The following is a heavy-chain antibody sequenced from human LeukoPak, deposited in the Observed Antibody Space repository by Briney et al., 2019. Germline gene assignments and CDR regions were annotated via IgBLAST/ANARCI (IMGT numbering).Heavy chain of an antibody. V-gene: IGHV3-33*06. CDR3: AKDGEQWLVVGGAFDI. CDR2: IWYDGSNK. D-gene: IGHD6-19*01. J-gene: IGHJ3*02. CDR1: GFTFSSYG. Sequence: GGSLRLSCAASGFTFSSYGMHWVRQAPGEGLEWVAVIWYDGSNKYYADSVKGRFTISRDNSKNTLYLRMNSLRAEDTAVYYCAKDGEQWLVVGGAFDIWGQGTMVTVSS.